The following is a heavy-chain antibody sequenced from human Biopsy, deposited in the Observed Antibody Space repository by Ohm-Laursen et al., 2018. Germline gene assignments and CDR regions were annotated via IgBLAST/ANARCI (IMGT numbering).Heavy chain of an antibody. CDR3: ARARDYYDSSGYYYGYYYYNMDV. V-gene: IGHV3-13*01. J-gene: IGHJ6*02. Sequence: SLRLSCAASGFTFNRYDMHWVRQVSGKGLEWVSAVGNAVDTYYSASVKGRFTISRENAKNSLYLQMNSLRAGDTAVYYCARARDYYDSSGYYYGYYYYNMDVWGQGTTVTVSS. CDR2: VGNAVDT. D-gene: IGHD3-22*01. CDR1: GFTFNRYD.